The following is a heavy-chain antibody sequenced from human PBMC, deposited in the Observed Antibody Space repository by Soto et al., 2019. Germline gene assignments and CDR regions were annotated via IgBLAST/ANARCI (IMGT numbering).Heavy chain of an antibody. J-gene: IGHJ5*02. CDR2: IYYSGST. V-gene: IGHV4-39*01. CDR3: ARLAYGRYCTNGVCYLNWFDP. CDR1: GGSISSSSYY. Sequence: QLQLQESGPGLVKPSETLSLTCTVSGGSISSSSYYWGWIRQPPGKGLEWIGSIYYSGSTYYNPSLKSRVTISVDTSKNQFSLKLSSVTAADTAVYYCARLAYGRYCTNGVCYLNWFDPWGQGTLVTVSS. D-gene: IGHD2-8*01.